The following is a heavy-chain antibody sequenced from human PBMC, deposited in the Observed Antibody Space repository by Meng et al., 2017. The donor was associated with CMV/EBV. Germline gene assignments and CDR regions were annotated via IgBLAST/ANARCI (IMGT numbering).Heavy chain of an antibody. V-gene: IGHV1-46*01. Sequence: ASVKVFCNASGYIFTSYHMLWVRQAPGQGLEWMGIINPSGGSTSYAQKFQGRVTMTRGTSTSTVYVELSSLRSEDTAVYYCARDSYGYCSSTSCYRGGHYYYYYGMDVWGQGTTVTVSS. CDR1: GYIFTSYH. D-gene: IGHD2-2*01. CDR2: INPSGGST. J-gene: IGHJ6*02. CDR3: ARDSYGYCSSTSCYRGGHYYYYYGMDV.